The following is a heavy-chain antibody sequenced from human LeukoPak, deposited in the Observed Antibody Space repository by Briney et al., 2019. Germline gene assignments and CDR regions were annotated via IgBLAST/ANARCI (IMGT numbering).Heavy chain of an antibody. Sequence: GGSLRLSCAASGFTFSSYEMNWVRQAPGKALEWISYISTSGSTIYYADSVKGRFTISRDNAKNSLYLQMNSLRAEDTAVYYCSKGCGDYEYWGQGTLVTVSS. CDR2: ISTSGSTI. D-gene: IGHD2-15*01. CDR3: SKGCGDYEY. CDR1: GFTFSSYE. V-gene: IGHV3-48*03. J-gene: IGHJ4*02.